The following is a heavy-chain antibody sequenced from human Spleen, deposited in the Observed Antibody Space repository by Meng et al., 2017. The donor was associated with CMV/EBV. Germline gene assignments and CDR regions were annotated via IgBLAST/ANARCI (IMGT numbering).Heavy chain of an antibody. D-gene: IGHD2-21*02. J-gene: IGHJ6*02. Sequence: GESLKISCAASGFTLSSHWMHWVRQVPGKGLVWVSRINTDESSRTYADSVKGRFTISRDNAKKTLSLQMDTLRTEDTALYYCVKGGGERVTFDAMDVWGQGTTVTVSS. CDR3: VKGGGERVTFDAMDV. V-gene: IGHV3-74*01. CDR1: GFTLSSHW. CDR2: INTDESSR.